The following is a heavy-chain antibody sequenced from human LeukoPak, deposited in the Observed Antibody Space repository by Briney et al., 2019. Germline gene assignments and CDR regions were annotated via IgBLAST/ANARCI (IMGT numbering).Heavy chain of an antibody. Sequence: AGGSLRLSCAASGFTFSSYTMNWVRQAPGKGLEWVAIIWNDGSNKYYADSVKGRFTVSRDNSKNTLYLQVNSLRAEDTAVYYCARALFAGAFYGTDVWGQGTTVTVSS. D-gene: IGHD3-10*01. J-gene: IGHJ6*02. CDR1: GFTFSSYT. V-gene: IGHV3-33*08. CDR2: IWNDGSNK. CDR3: ARALFAGAFYGTDV.